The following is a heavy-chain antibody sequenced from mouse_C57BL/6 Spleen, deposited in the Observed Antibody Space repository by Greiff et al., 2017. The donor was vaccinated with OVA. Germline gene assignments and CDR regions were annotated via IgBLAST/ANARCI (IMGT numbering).Heavy chain of an antibody. Sequence: EVKRVESGGGLVKPGGSLKLSCAASGFTFSSYSMSWVRQTPEKRLEWVATISDGGSYTHYPDNVKGRFTISRDNAKNNLNLQMSQLKSEDTAKYDCARDRAVVATDYFDYWGQGTTLTVSS. CDR1: GFTFSSYS. J-gene: IGHJ2*01. D-gene: IGHD1-1*01. CDR2: ISDGGSYT. CDR3: ARDRAVVATDYFDY. V-gene: IGHV5-4*01.